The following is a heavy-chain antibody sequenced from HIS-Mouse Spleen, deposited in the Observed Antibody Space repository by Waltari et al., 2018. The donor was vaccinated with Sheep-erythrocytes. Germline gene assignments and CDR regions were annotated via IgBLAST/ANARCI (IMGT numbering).Heavy chain of an antibody. Sequence: EVQLLESGGGLVQPGGSLRLSCAASGFTFSSYAMSWVRQAPGEGLEGVSASSGSGGSKYYADAVKGRFTSSRDNSKNTLYLQMNSLRAEDTAVYYCAKRRTGDGGLDYWGQGTLVTVSS. V-gene: IGHV3-23*01. CDR2: SSGSGGSK. J-gene: IGHJ4*02. CDR3: AKRRTGDGGLDY. CDR1: GFTFSSYA. D-gene: IGHD7-27*01.